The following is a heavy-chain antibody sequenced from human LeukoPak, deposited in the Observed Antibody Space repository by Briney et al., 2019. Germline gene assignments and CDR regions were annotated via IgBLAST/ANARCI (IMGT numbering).Heavy chain of an antibody. J-gene: IGHJ4*02. V-gene: IGHV4-59*01. Sequence: SETLSLTCTVSGGSISSYYWSWLRQPPGKGLEWIGYIYYSGSTNYNPSLKSRVTISVDTSKNQFSLKLSSVTAADTAVYYCARSGRLVGATDFDYWGQGTLVTVSS. CDR2: IYYSGST. CDR3: ARSGRLVGATDFDY. CDR1: GGSISSYY. D-gene: IGHD1-26*01.